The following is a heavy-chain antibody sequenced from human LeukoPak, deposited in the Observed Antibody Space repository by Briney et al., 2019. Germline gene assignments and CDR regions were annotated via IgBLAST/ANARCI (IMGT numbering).Heavy chain of an antibody. CDR2: ISYDGSDK. V-gene: IGHV3-30*03. J-gene: IGHJ4*02. Sequence: GGSLRLSCAASGFTFSSYGMHWVRQAPGKGLEWVAVISYDGSDKYYADSVEGRFTISGDNTKNTLYLQMNSLRAEDTAVYYCATWGLTPTFDYWGQGTLVTVSS. CDR3: ATWGLTPTFDY. D-gene: IGHD1-26*01. CDR1: GFTFSSYG.